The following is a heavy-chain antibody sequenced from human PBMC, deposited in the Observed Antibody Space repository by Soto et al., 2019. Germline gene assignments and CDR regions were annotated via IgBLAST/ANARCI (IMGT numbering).Heavy chain of an antibody. V-gene: IGHV4-31*03. CDR3: ARDAGGGTGSYYRYFDY. D-gene: IGHD3-10*01. CDR1: GASISVHTYY. CDR2: IFNTGST. Sequence: QVHLQESGPGLMKPSQTLSLTCTVSGASISVHTYYWSWVRQLPGKGLESIGHIFNTGSTYYNPSLKSRVTISLDTSKNQFSLELNSVTAADTAVYYCARDAGGGTGSYYRYFDYWGQGILVTVSS. J-gene: IGHJ4*02.